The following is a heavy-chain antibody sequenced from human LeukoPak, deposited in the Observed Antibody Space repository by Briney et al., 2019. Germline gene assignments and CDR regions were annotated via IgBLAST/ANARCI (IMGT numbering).Heavy chain of an antibody. J-gene: IGHJ4*02. D-gene: IGHD7-27*01. CDR1: GFIFSHYG. CDR3: AKDGNWARFED. V-gene: IGHV3-23*01. CDR2: ITSRSTT. Sequence: GGTLRLSCAASGFIFSHYGMNWVRQAPGKGLEWVSGITSRSTTYYADSVKGRFTISRDNSKNKVWLQINSPTAEDTATYYCAKDGNWARFEDWGQGTLVTVSS.